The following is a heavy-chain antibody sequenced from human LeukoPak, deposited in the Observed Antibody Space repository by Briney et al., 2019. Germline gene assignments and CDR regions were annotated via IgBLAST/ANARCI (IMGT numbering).Heavy chain of an antibody. V-gene: IGHV3-23*01. D-gene: IGHD6-19*01. CDR3: AKDLTGIAVAGSPDY. Sequence: GGSLRLSCAASGFTLSSYAMSWVRQAPGKGLEWVSAISGSGGSTYYADSVKGRFTIPRDNSKNTLYLQMNSLRAEDTAVYYCAKDLTGIAVAGSPDYWGQGTLVTVSS. J-gene: IGHJ4*02. CDR1: GFTLSSYA. CDR2: ISGSGGST.